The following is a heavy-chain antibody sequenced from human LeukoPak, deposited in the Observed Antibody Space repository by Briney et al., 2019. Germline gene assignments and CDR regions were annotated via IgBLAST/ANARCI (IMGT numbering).Heavy chain of an antibody. CDR3: ARSTCCSGGSCSHNWCDP. V-gene: IGHV4-39*07. CDR2: IYDSGST. Sequence: PSETLSLTCTVSSGSITSSSSYWGWIRQPPGKGLEWIGRIYDSGSTYYNPSLKSRVPISVDTSKNQYSLKLSPVTAADAAVYYCARSTCCSGGSCSHNWCDPWGEGTLVTVSS. D-gene: IGHD2-15*01. CDR1: SGSITSSSSY. J-gene: IGHJ5*02.